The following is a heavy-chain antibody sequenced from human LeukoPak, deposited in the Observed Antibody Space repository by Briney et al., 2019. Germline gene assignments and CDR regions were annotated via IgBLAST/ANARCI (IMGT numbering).Heavy chain of an antibody. D-gene: IGHD3-3*01. CDR1: GNTFTKYY. V-gene: IGHV1-46*01. CDR2: INARTATT. J-gene: IGHJ4*02. Sequence: ASVKVSCKASGNTFTKYYMHWVRQAPGQGLQWMGDINARTATTTYAQKFQGRVTMTRDTSTSTVYMELSSLRSEDTAVYYCARDATRITVFGVVIIRKEFDYWGQGTLVTVSS. CDR3: ARDATRITVFGVVIIRKEFDY.